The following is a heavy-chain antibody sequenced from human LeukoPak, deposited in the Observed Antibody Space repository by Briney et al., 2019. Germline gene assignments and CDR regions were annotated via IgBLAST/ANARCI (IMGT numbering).Heavy chain of an antibody. V-gene: IGHV4-34*01. CDR1: GGSFSGYY. J-gene: IGHJ6*03. CDR3: ARGGRCSSTSCYRGGYYYYMDV. Sequence: PSETLSLTCAVYGGSFSGYYWSWIRQPPGKGLEWIGEINHSGSTNYIPSLKSRVTISVDTSKNQFSLKLSSVTAADTAVYYCARGGRCSSTSCYRGGYYYYMDVWGKGTTVTVSS. D-gene: IGHD2-2*02. CDR2: INHSGST.